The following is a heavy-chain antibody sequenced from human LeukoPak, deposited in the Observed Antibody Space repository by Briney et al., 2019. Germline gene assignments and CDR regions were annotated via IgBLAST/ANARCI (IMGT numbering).Heavy chain of an antibody. CDR3: AKDSSRDYYYYYGMDV. Sequence: GGSLRLSCAASGFTFDDYAMHWVRQAPGKGLEWVSGISWNSGSIGYADSVKGRFTISRDNAKNSLYLQMNSLRAEDTALYYCAKDSSRDYYYYYGMDVRGQGTTVTVSS. J-gene: IGHJ6*02. V-gene: IGHV3-9*01. CDR2: ISWNSGSI. CDR1: GFTFDDYA.